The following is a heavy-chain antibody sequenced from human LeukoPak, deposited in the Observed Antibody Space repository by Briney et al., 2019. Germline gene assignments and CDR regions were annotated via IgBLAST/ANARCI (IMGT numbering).Heavy chain of an antibody. J-gene: IGHJ6*02. CDR2: ISSSGSTI. CDR1: GFTVSSNY. V-gene: IGHV3-11*01. D-gene: IGHD6-13*01. CDR3: ARDRYSSSWLNYYYYGMDV. Sequence: PGGSLRLSCAASGFTVSSNYMSWVRQAPGKGLEWVSYISSSGSTIYYADSVKGRFTISRDNAKNSLYLQMNSLRAEDTAVYYCARDRYSSSWLNYYYYGMDVWGQGTTVTVSS.